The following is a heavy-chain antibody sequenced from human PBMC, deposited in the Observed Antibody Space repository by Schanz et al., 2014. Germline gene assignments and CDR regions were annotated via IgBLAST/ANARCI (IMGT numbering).Heavy chain of an antibody. J-gene: IGHJ4*02. CDR1: GFTFSSYA. D-gene: IGHD3-22*01. Sequence: EVQLLESGGGLVQPGGSLRLSCAASGFTFSSYAMSWVRQAPGKGLEWVSAMNESHSTIYYADSVRGRFTISRDNAENTLFLQMNSLRVEDSAIYYCAKDISDTSGKDDYWGQGTLVTVSS. CDR3: AKDISDTSGKDDY. V-gene: IGHV3-23*01. CDR2: MNESHSTI.